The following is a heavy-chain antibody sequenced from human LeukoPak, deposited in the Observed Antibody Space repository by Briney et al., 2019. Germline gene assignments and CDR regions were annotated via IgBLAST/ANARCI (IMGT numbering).Heavy chain of an antibody. CDR3: XXXXAVAGTGYFDY. J-gene: IGHJ4*02. CDR1: GFTVSSNY. CDR2: IYSGGST. V-gene: IGHV3-66*01. Sequence: GGSLRLSCAASGFTVSSNYMSWVRQAPGKGLEWVSVIYSGGSTYYADSVKGRFTISRDNSKNTLYLQMNSLRAEDTAVYYCXXXXAVAGTGYFDYWGQGTLVTVSS. D-gene: IGHD6-19*01.